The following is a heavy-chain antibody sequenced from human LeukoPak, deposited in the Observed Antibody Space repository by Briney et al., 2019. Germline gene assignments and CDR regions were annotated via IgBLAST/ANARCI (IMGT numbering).Heavy chain of an antibody. V-gene: IGHV4-39*01. CDR1: GGSISTSSYY. CDR3: ARNPYSGIYPWDY. CDR2: TYYSGST. J-gene: IGHJ4*02. Sequence: SETLSLTCTVSGGSISTSSYYWGWIRQPPGKGLEWIASTYYSGSTYYNPSLKSRVTISVDTSKNQFSLKLSSVTAADTAVYYCARNPYSGIYPWDYWGQGTLVTVSS. D-gene: IGHD1-26*01.